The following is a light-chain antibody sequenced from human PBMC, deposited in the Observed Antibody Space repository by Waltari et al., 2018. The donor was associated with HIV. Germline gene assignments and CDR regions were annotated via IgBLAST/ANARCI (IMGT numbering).Light chain of an antibody. CDR2: AAS. J-gene: IGKJ5*01. V-gene: IGKV3-20*01. Sequence: ELVLTQSPGTLSLSSGERATLSCRASQSIRSTSLAWYQQKPGQAPRLLIYAASSRATGIPDRFSGSGSGTDFTLTISRLEPEDFAVYYCQQYGGSPITFGQGTRLEIK. CDR1: QSIRSTS. CDR3: QQYGGSPIT.